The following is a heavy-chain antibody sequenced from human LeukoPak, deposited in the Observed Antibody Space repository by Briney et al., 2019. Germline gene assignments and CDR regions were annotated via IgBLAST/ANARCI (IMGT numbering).Heavy chain of an antibody. Sequence: GGSLRLSCATSGFTFSSYAMSWVRQAPGKGLEWVSAISGSGGSTYYADSVKGRFTISRDNSKVTLYLQMNSLRAEDTAVYYCAKDGDFGVVVPAAHFDYWGQGTLVAVSS. V-gene: IGHV3-23*01. J-gene: IGHJ4*02. CDR1: GFTFSSYA. CDR3: AKDGDFGVVVPAAHFDY. D-gene: IGHD2-2*01. CDR2: ISGSGGST.